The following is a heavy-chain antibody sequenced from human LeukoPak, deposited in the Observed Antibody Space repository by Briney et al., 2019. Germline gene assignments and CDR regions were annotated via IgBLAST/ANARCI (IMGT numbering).Heavy chain of an antibody. V-gene: IGHV5-51*01. Sequence: GESLKISCKGFGYTFTTNWIAWVRQMPGKGLEWMGAVYPGTSDSRYSPSFQSQVTISADNSLSAAYLQWSSLKASDSAMYYCARLGGYSTGWYIQYWGQGTLVTVSS. D-gene: IGHD6-19*01. CDR2: VYPGTSDS. J-gene: IGHJ4*02. CDR1: GYTFTTNW. CDR3: ARLGGYSTGWYIQY.